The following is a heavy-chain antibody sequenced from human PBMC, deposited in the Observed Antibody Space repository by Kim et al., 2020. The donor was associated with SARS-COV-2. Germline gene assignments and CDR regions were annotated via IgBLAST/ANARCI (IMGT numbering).Heavy chain of an antibody. Sequence: SETLSLTCAVYGGSFSGYYWSWIRQPPGKGLEWIGEINHSGSTNYNPSLKSRVTISVDTSKNQFSLKLSSVTAADTAVYYCARGWGGLYSSGWYPSDYY. CDR1: GGSFSGYY. J-gene: IGHJ6*01. D-gene: IGHD6-19*01. CDR2: INHSGST. V-gene: IGHV4-34*01. CDR3: ARGWGGLYSSGWYPSDYY.